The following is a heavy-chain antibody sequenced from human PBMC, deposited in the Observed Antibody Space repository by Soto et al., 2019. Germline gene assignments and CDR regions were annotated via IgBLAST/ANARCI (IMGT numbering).Heavy chain of an antibody. CDR1: GFTFGSYA. CDR2: ISGSGGST. Sequence: LRLSCAAAGFTFGSYAMSWVRHAPVKGLEWVSAISGSGGSTYYADSVKGRFTISRDNSKNTLYLQMNSLRAEDTAVYYCAKSGSALVVVVAATVNNWFDPWGQGTLVTVSS. D-gene: IGHD2-15*01. V-gene: IGHV3-23*01. J-gene: IGHJ5*02. CDR3: AKSGSALVVVVAATVNNWFDP.